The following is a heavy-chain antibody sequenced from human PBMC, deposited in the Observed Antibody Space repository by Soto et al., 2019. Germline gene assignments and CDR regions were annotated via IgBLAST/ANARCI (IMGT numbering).Heavy chain of an antibody. V-gene: IGHV4-34*01. CDR2: INHSGST. J-gene: IGHJ4*02. D-gene: IGHD1-1*01. CDR1: GGSFSGYY. Sequence: PSETLSLTCAVYGGSFSGYYWSWIRQPPGKGLEWIGEINHSGSTNYNPSLKSRVTISVDTSKNQFSLKLSSVTAADTAVYYCASSARTGTPTFRGQGTLVIVSS. CDR3: ASSARTGTPTF.